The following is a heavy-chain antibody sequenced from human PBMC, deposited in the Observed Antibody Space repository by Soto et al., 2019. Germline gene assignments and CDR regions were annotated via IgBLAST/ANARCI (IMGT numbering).Heavy chain of an antibody. CDR1: GFTFINAW. V-gene: IGHV3-15*07. CDR3: TTEEIGSGSYCYYYYYGMDV. Sequence: GGSLRLSCAASGFTFINAWMNWVRQAPWKGLEWVGRIKSKTDGGTTDYAAPVKGRFTISRDDSKNTLYLQMNSLKTEDTAVYYCTTEEIGSGSYCYYYYYGMDVWGQGTTVTVSS. J-gene: IGHJ6*02. CDR2: IKSKTDGGTT. D-gene: IGHD3-10*01.